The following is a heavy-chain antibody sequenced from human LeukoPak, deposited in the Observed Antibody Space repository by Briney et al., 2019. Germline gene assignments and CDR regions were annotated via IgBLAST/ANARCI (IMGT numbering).Heavy chain of an antibody. Sequence: PSETLSLTCAVYGGSFSGYYWSWIRQPPGKGLEWIGEINHSGSTNYNPSLKSRVTISVDTSKNQFSLKLSSVTAADTAVYYCARGRGYYYDSSGYYSYWGQGTLVTVPS. J-gene: IGHJ4*02. CDR1: GGSFSGYY. V-gene: IGHV4-34*01. D-gene: IGHD3-22*01. CDR2: INHSGST. CDR3: ARGRGYYYDSSGYYSY.